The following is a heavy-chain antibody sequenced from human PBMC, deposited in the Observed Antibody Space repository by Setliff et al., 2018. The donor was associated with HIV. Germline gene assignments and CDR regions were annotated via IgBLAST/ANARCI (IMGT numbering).Heavy chain of an antibody. CDR3: ATDTGYSSTWYSESFQH. J-gene: IGHJ1*01. CDR2: FDPEDGET. Sequence: ASVKVSCKASGYTLTELSIHWVRQAPGKGLEWMASFDPEDGETFYAQKFQGRLTMTEDTSTDTAYMELSSLRSDDTAMYYCATDTGYSSTWYSESFQHWGQGTVVTVSS. CDR1: GYTLTELS. D-gene: IGHD6-13*01. V-gene: IGHV1-24*01.